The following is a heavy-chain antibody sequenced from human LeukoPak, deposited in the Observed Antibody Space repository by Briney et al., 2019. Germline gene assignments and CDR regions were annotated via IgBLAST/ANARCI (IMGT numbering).Heavy chain of an antibody. CDR3: ARYDMNKFFDY. CDR1: GGSISGYY. J-gene: IGHJ4*02. Sequence: PSETLSLTCTVSGGSISGYYYSWIRQPPGKGLEWIGYIYYSGSTNYNPSLKSRVTMSVDTSKNQFSLKLSSVTAADTAMYYCARYDMNKFFDYWGQGILVPVSS. D-gene: IGHD3-9*01. CDR2: IYYSGST. V-gene: IGHV4-59*01.